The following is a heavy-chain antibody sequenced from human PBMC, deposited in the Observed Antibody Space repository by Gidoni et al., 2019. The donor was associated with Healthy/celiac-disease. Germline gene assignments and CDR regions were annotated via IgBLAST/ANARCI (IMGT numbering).Heavy chain of an antibody. CDR3: ARDFTFEMATITGPFDY. CDR2: IWYYGSKK. J-gene: IGHJ4*02. CDR1: GFTFSSCG. Sequence: QVQLVESGGGVVQPGRSLRLSCAASGFTFSSCGMHWVRQAPGKGLEWVAVIWYYGSKKYYADSVKGRFTISRDNSKNTLYLQMNSLRAEDTAVYYCARDFTFEMATITGPFDYWGQGTLVTVSS. D-gene: IGHD5-12*01. V-gene: IGHV3-33*01.